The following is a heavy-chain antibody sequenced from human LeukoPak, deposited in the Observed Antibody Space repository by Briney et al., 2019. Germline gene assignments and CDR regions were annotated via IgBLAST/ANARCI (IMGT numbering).Heavy chain of an antibody. Sequence: ASVKVSCKASGYTFSSYHMYWVRQAPGQGLEWMGIISPSGTTTAYARKFQGRVTMTRDTSTSTVYMELSSLRSEDTAVYYCARDRDSGAKSDGMDVWGQGTTVIVSS. V-gene: IGHV1-46*01. CDR2: ISPSGTTT. CDR1: GYTFSSYH. D-gene: IGHD4-23*01. J-gene: IGHJ6*02. CDR3: ARDRDSGAKSDGMDV.